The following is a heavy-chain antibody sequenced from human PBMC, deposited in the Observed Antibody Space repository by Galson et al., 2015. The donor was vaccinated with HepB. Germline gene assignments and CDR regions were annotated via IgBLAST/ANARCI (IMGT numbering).Heavy chain of an antibody. V-gene: IGHV3-30-3*01. J-gene: IGHJ4*02. CDR1: GFTFSSYA. D-gene: IGHD3-22*01. Sequence: SLRLSCAASGFTFSSYAMHWVRQAPGKGLEWVAVISYDGSNKYYADSVKGRFTISRDNSKNTLYLQMNSLRAEDTAVYYCARGRLRRDTMIVVVIGLLDYWGQGALVTVSS. CDR3: ARGRLRRDTMIVVVIGLLDY. CDR2: ISYDGSNK.